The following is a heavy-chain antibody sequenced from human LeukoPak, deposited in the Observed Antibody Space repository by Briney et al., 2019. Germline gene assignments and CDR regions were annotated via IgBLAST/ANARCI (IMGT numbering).Heavy chain of an antibody. CDR2: IYYSGST. CDR3: ARGSNTMVQGVINSRPFDY. V-gene: IGHV4-59*08. Sequence: PSETLSLTCTVSGGSISSYYWSWIRQPPGKGLEWIGYIYYSGSTNYNPSLKSRVTISVDTSKNQFSLKLSSVTAADTAVYYCARGSNTMVQGVINSRPFDYWGQGTLVTVSS. CDR1: GGSISSYY. D-gene: IGHD3-10*01. J-gene: IGHJ4*02.